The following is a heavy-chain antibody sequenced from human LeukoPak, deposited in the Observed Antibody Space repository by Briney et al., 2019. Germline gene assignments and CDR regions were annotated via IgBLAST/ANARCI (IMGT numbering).Heavy chain of an antibody. J-gene: IGHJ4*02. CDR3: ARVASYYYDSSGYDYFDY. D-gene: IGHD3-22*01. Sequence: PSETLSLTCTVSGASISSYYWSWIRQPAGKGLEWIGRIYTSGSTNYNPSLKSRVTMSVDTSKNQFSLKLSSVTAADTAVYYCARVASYYYDSSGYDYFDYWGQGTLVTVSS. CDR2: IYTSGST. V-gene: IGHV4-4*07. CDR1: GASISSYY.